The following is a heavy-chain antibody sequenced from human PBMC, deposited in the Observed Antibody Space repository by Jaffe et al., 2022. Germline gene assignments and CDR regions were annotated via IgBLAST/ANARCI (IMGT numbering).Heavy chain of an antibody. CDR3: ARITTNYYYYMDV. D-gene: IGHD4-4*01. V-gene: IGHV4-38-2*01. CDR2: IYHSGST. CDR1: GYSISSGYY. Sequence: QVQLQESGPGLVKPSETLSLTCAVSGYSISSGYYWGWIRQPPGKGLEWIGSIYHSGSTYYNPSLKSRVTISVDTSKNQFSLKLSSVTAADTAVYYCARITTNYYYYMDVWGKGTTVTVSS. J-gene: IGHJ6*03.